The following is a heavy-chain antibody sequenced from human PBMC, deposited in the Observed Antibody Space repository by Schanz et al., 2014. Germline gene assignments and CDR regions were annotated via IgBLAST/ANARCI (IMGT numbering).Heavy chain of an antibody. CDR2: ITDSGGST. D-gene: IGHD1-26*01. J-gene: IGHJ3*02. V-gene: IGHV3-23*01. Sequence: EVQLLESGGGLVQPGGSLRLSCAASGFTFSSYAMSWVRQAPGKGLEWVSAITDSGGSTYYADSVKGRFTISRDNSKNTLYLQMNSLRAEDSAVYYCAKVGPYSGSLGAFDIWGQGIMVTVSS. CDR3: AKVGPYSGSLGAFDI. CDR1: GFTFSSYA.